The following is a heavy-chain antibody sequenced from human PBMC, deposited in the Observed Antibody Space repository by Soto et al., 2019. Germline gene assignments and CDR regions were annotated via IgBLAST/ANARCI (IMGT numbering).Heavy chain of an antibody. CDR2: ISAYNGNT. V-gene: IGHV1-18*01. CDR1: GYTFTSYG. CDR3: ARVYHCGGDCYLYYYYGMDV. J-gene: IGHJ6*02. D-gene: IGHD2-21*02. Sequence: QVQLVQSGAEVKKPGASVKVSCKASGYTFTSYGISWGRQPPGQGLEWRGWISAYNGNTNYAQKLQGRVTMTTDTSTSTAYMELRSLRSDDTAVYYCARVYHCGGDCYLYYYYGMDVWGQGTTVTVSS.